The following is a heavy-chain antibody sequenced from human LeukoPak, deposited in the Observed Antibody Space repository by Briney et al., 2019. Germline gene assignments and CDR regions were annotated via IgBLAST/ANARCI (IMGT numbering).Heavy chain of an antibody. CDR1: GSTFSSYA. CDR3: AKGRYFDWLDYYGMDV. D-gene: IGHD3-9*01. Sequence: GGSLRLSCAASGSTFSSYAMSWVRQAPGKGLEWVSAISGSGGSTYYADSVKGRFTISRDNSKNTLYLQMNSLRAEDTAVYYCAKGRYFDWLDYYGMDVWGQGTTVTVSS. J-gene: IGHJ6*02. V-gene: IGHV3-23*01. CDR2: ISGSGGST.